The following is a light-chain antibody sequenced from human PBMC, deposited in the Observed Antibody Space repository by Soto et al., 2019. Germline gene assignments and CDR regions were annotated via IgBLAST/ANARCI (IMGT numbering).Light chain of an antibody. Sequence: QSVLTQPASGSGSPGQSITTSCTGTSSDVGDDGFVSWYQQYPGKAPKLMIYKVSNRTLGVSNRFSGSRSANTASLTISGLQAEDEAYYYCSSYTQKYIWVFGGGTKLTVL. CDR1: SSDVGDDGF. CDR2: KVS. CDR3: SSYTQKYIWV. J-gene: IGLJ3*02. V-gene: IGLV2-14*01.